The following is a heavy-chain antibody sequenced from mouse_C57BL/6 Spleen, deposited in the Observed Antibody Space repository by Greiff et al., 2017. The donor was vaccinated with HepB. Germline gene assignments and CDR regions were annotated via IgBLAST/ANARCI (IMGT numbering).Heavy chain of an antibody. Sequence: QVQLQQPGAELVKPGASVKMSCKASGYTFTSYWITWVKQRPGQGLEWIGDIYPGSGSTNYNEKFKSKATLTVDTSSSTAYMQLSSLTSEDSAVYYCARFGNWESYFDYWGQGTTLTVSS. CDR3: ARFGNWESYFDY. J-gene: IGHJ2*01. CDR2: IYPGSGST. V-gene: IGHV1-55*01. D-gene: IGHD4-1*01. CDR1: GYTFTSYW.